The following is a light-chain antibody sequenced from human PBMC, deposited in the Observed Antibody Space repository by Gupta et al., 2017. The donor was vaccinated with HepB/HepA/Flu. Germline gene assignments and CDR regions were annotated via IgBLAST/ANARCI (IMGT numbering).Light chain of an antibody. CDR3: QAWDSTTGV. CDR1: QLGYKL. V-gene: IGLV3-1*01. J-gene: IGLJ3*02. Sequence: SYDLTQPPSVSVSPGQTASITCSGHQLGYKLACWYQQKSGQSPLLIIYQDNKRPSGITERFTGSNSGNTATLTISGTQAMDEADYYCQAWDSTTGVFGGGTKLTVL. CDR2: QDN.